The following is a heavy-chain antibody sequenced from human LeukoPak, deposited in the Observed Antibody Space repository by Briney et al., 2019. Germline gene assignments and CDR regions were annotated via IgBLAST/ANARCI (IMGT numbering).Heavy chain of an antibody. J-gene: IGHJ1*01. D-gene: IGHD1-26*01. Sequence: GGSLRLSCAASGFTFSSYAMHWVRQAPGKGLEWVAVISYDGSNKYYADSVKGRFTISRDNSKNTLYLQMNSLRAEDTAVCYCARDIGSGSYYGYFQHWGQGTLVTVSS. CDR1: GFTFSSYA. CDR3: ARDIGSGSYYGYFQH. CDR2: ISYDGSNK. V-gene: IGHV3-30*04.